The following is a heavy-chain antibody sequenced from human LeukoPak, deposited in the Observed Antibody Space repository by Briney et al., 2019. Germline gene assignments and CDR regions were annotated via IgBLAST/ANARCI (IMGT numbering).Heavy chain of an antibody. CDR3: ARAVWGQYVPGIAVAGSFDY. V-gene: IGHV1-2*02. CDR2: INPNSGGT. J-gene: IGHJ4*02. D-gene: IGHD6-19*01. CDR1: GYTFTGYY. Sequence: ASVKVSCKASGYTFTGYYMHWVRQAPGQGLEWMGWINPNSGGTNYAQKFQGRVTMTRDTSISTAYMELSRLRSDDTAVYYCARAVWGQYVPGIAVAGSFDYWGQGTLVTVSS.